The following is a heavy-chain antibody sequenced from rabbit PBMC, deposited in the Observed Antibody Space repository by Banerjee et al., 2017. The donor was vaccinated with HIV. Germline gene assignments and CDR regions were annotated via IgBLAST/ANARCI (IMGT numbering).Heavy chain of an antibody. J-gene: IGHJ5*01. V-gene: IGHV1S45*01. CDR3: ARGGYASSAGWGPDWLDL. CDR1: GFSFSSSYW. Sequence: QEQLEESGGDLVKPEGSLTLTCTASGFSFSSSYWICWVRQAPGKGLEWIACIYAGSSGSTYYASWAKGRFTISKTSSTTVTLQMTSLTAADTATYFCARGGYASSAGWGPDWLDLWGPGTLVTVS. CDR2: IYAGSSGST. D-gene: IGHD1-1*01.